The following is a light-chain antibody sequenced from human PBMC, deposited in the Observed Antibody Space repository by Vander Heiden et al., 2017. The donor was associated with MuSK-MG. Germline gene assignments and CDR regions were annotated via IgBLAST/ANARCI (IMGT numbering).Light chain of an antibody. J-gene: IGLJ1*01. CDR1: SSDVGGYKY. CDR3: SSYTSSSTYV. V-gene: IGLV2-14*01. Sequence: QSALTQPASVSGSPGQSITISCTGTSSDVGGYKYVSWYQQHPGNAPKLMIYEVSNRPSGVSNRFSGSKSGNTASLTISGLQAEDEADYYCSSYTSSSTYVFGTGTKVTVL. CDR2: EVS.